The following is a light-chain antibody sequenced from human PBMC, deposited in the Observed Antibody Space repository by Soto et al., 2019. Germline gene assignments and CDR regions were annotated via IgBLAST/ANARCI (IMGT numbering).Light chain of an antibody. CDR1: QGISQD. V-gene: IGKV1-33*01. CDR3: QQYYSLPYT. J-gene: IGKJ2*01. CDR2: AAS. Sequence: DIQMTQSPSSLSASVGDRVTITCLARQGISQDLNWYQQRPGEAPKLLMYAASSLPTGIPSRFIESGSQTFFTFTIINLQPEDVAIYYCQQYYSLPYTFGQGTKLEI.